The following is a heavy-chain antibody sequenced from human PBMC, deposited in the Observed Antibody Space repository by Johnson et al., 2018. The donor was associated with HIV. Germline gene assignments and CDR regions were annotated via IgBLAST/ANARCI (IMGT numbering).Heavy chain of an antibody. D-gene: IGHD3-10*01. J-gene: IGHJ3*02. CDR3: ARDRGQRAPLCAFDI. Sequence: QVQLVESGGGVVQPGKSLRLACAASGFTFSSYPMHWVRQAPGKGLEWVAVISYDGGNKYYTDSVKGRFTISRDNSKNRLYLQMNSLRAEDTALYYCARDRGQRAPLCAFDIWGQGTMVTVSS. CDR2: ISYDGGNK. V-gene: IGHV3-30*04. CDR1: GFTFSSYP.